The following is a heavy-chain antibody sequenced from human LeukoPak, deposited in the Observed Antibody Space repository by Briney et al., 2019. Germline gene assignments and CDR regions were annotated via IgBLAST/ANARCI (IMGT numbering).Heavy chain of an antibody. V-gene: IGHV4-34*01. J-gene: IGHJ4*02. CDR2: INHSGST. CDR1: GGSFSGYY. Sequence: PSETLSLTCAVYGGSFSGYYWSWIRQPPGKGLEWIGEINHSGSTNYNPSLKSRVSISVDTSKNQFSLKLSSVTAADTAVYYCARGLVRGVSSFDYWGQGTLVTVSS. D-gene: IGHD3-10*01. CDR3: ARGLVRGVSSFDY.